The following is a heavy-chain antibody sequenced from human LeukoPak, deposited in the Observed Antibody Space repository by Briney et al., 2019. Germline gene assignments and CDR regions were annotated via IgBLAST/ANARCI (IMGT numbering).Heavy chain of an antibody. V-gene: IGHV4-30-4*01. CDR2: IYYSGST. J-gene: IGHJ4*02. CDR3: AREETFYYDSSGFDY. CDR1: GGSISSGDSY. Sequence: SQTLSLTCSVSGGSISSGDSYWSWIRQPPGKGLEWIVYIYYSGSTYYNPSLKSRVTISVDTSKNQFSLKLSSVTAADTAVYYCAREETFYYDSSGFDYWGQGTLVTVSS. D-gene: IGHD3-22*01.